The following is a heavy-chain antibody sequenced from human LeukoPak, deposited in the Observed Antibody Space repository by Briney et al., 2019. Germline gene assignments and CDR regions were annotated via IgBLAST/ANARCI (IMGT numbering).Heavy chain of an antibody. D-gene: IGHD6-19*01. Sequence: GGSLRLSCAASGFTFSRYWMHWVRQAPGKGLEWVSRINSDGGSTSYEDSVKGRFTISRDNAKNTLYLRMNSLRAEDTAVYYCARDSGHWYFDLWGRGTLVTVSS. V-gene: IGHV3-74*01. CDR3: ARDSGHWYFDL. J-gene: IGHJ2*01. CDR2: INSDGGST. CDR1: GFTFSRYW.